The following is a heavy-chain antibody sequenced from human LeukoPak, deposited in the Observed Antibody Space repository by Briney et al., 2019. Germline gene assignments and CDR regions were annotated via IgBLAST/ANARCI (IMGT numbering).Heavy chain of an antibody. Sequence: SVKVSCKASGGTFSDYALNWVRQAPGQGLEWMGVFIPILGTANSTQRFQDRVTITADISTNTVYMELSSLRSEDTAVYFCAGIPVFGVVLHQEPVWGKGTTVTVSS. CDR2: FIPILGTA. J-gene: IGHJ6*04. D-gene: IGHD3-3*01. CDR3: AGIPVFGVVLHQEPV. V-gene: IGHV1-69*06. CDR1: GGTFSDYA.